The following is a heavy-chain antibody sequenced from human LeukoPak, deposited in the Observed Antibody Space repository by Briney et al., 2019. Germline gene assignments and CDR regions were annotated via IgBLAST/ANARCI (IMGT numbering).Heavy chain of an antibody. J-gene: IGHJ4*02. D-gene: IGHD3-10*01. V-gene: IGHV3-21*04. CDR3: ARYRYGSGSYFPDY. CDR2: ISSRSTYI. Sequence: SGGSLRLSCAASGFTFSSYSMNWVRQAPGKGLEWVSSISSRSTYIYHADSVKGRFTISRDNAKNSLYLQMNSLRAEDTAVYYCARYRYGSGSYFPDYWGQGTLVTVSS. CDR1: GFTFSSYS.